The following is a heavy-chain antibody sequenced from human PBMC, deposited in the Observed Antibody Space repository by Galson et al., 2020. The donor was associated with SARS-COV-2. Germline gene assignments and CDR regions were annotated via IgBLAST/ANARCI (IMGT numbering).Heavy chain of an antibody. CDR2: IYYSGST. D-gene: IGHD3-9*01. Sequence: SETLSLTCTVSGGSISSSSYYWGWIRQPPGKGLEWIGSIYYSGSTYYNPSLKSRVTISVDTSKNQFSLKLSSVTAADTAVYYCARHFDILTGSNYYMDVWGKGTTVTVSS. CDR1: GGSISSSSYY. CDR3: ARHFDILTGSNYYMDV. V-gene: IGHV4-39*01. J-gene: IGHJ6*03.